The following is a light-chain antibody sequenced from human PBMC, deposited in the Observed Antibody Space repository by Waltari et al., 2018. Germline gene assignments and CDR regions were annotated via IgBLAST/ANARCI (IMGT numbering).Light chain of an antibody. V-gene: IGLV2-11*01. CDR1: SSDVGGHNY. Sequence: QSARTQPRSMSGSPGQAVTLSCRGTSSDVGGHNYVPWYQQHPGKAPKLVIYDVNNRPSGVPERFSGSKSGNTASLTISGLQSEDEADYYCCSFAGGFTWVFGEGTRLTVL. J-gene: IGLJ3*02. CDR2: DVN. CDR3: CSFAGGFTWV.